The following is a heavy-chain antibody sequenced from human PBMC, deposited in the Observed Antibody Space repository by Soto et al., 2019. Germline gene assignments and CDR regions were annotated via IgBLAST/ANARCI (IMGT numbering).Heavy chain of an antibody. CDR2: ISGSGGST. V-gene: IGHV3-23*01. CDR3: SIVVVVAAESAFDI. D-gene: IGHD2-15*01. J-gene: IGHJ3*02. Sequence: GWSLRLSCAASGFTFSSYAMSWVRQAPGKGLEWVSAISGSGGSTYYADSVKGRFTISRDNSKNTLYLQMNSLRAEDTAVYYCSIVVVVAAESAFDIWGQGTMVTVSS. CDR1: GFTFSSYA.